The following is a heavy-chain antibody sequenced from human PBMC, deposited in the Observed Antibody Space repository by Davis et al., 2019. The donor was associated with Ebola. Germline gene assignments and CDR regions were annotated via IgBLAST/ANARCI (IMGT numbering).Heavy chain of an antibody. CDR3: TRVVVVVAATGYFDY. D-gene: IGHD2-15*01. V-gene: IGHV3-49*04. J-gene: IGHJ4*02. CDR1: GFTFSSYA. CDR2: IRSKAYGGTT. Sequence: GESLKISCAASGFTFSSYAMSWVRQAPGKGLEWVGFIRSKAYGGTTEYAASVKGRFTISRDDSKSIAYLQMNSLKTEDTAVYYCTRVVVVVAATGYFDYWGQGTLVTVSS.